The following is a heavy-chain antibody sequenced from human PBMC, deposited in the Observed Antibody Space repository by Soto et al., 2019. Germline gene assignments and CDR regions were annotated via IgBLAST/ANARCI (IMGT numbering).Heavy chain of an antibody. Sequence: PSETLSLTCXVYGGSFSGYYWSWIRQPPGKGLEWIGEINHSGSTNYNPSLKSRVTISVDTSKNQFSLKLSSVTAADTAVYYCARGLGRITMVRGVTYYYYYGMEVWGQGTTVTVSS. V-gene: IGHV4-34*01. CDR1: GGSFSGYY. J-gene: IGHJ6*02. CDR3: ARGLGRITMVRGVTYYYYYGMEV. CDR2: INHSGST. D-gene: IGHD3-10*01.